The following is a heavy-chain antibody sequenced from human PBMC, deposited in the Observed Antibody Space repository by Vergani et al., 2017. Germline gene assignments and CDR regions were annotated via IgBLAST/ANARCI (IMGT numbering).Heavy chain of an antibody. CDR2: IRPYTGHT. CDR3: ARDRRYKTSGADY. D-gene: IGHD3-9*01. J-gene: IGHJ4*02. CDR1: SHTFQTYG. V-gene: IGHV1-18*01. Sequence: QVQLVQSGAELKKPGASVSVSCKGSSHTFQTYGISWVRQAPGKGLEWMAWIRPYTGHTIYAQKFQDRVTMTADTSTNTAYMELRSLRSDDTAVYYCARDRRYKTSGADYWGQGTLVTVSS.